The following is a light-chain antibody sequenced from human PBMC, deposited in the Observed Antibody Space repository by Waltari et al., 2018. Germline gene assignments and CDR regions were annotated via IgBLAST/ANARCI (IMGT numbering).Light chain of an antibody. CDR2: NNN. CDR1: NSNIGSNT. Sequence: QSVLTQPPSASGTPGQRVTISCSGSNSNIGSNTVDWYQQLPGTAPKLLIYNNNHGPSGVPDRFSGSKSGTSASLVISGRQAEDEANYYCAAWDDSLNGPVFGGGTKLTVL. J-gene: IGLJ2*01. CDR3: AAWDDSLNGPV. V-gene: IGLV1-44*01.